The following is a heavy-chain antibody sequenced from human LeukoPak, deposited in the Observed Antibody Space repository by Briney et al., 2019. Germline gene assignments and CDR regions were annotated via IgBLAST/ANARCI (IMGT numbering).Heavy chain of an antibody. Sequence: SETLSLTCTVSGGSISSYYWSWIRQPAGKGLEWIGRIYTSGSTNYNPSLKSRVTISVDTSKNQFSLKLSSVTAADTAVYYCAREAPYYDFWSGYTDYWGQGTLVTVSS. V-gene: IGHV4-4*07. CDR3: AREAPYYDFWSGYTDY. CDR2: IYTSGST. CDR1: GGSISSYY. D-gene: IGHD3-3*01. J-gene: IGHJ4*02.